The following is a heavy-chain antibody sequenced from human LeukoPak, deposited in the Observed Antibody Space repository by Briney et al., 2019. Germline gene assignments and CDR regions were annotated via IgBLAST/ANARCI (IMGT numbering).Heavy chain of an antibody. D-gene: IGHD2/OR15-2a*01. CDR1: GFSFSRPA. V-gene: IGHV3-73*01. J-gene: IGHJ4*02. CDR2: IRSKPNNYAT. Sequence: GGSLRLSCAASGFSFSRPAMHWLRQAPGKGLEWVGRIRSKPNNYATTYSASVKGRFTISRDDSKNTAHLQMNSLKTEDTAVYYCTTILFYWGQGTLVTVSS. CDR3: TTILFY.